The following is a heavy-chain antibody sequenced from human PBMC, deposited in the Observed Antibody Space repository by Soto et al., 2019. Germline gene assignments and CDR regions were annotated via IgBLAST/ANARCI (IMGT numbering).Heavy chain of an antibody. D-gene: IGHD3-22*01. V-gene: IGHV3-30*18. CDR1: GFTFSSYG. CDR3: AKDQDYYDSSGHIPYYYYYGMDV. CDR2: ISYDGSNK. Sequence: TGGSLRLSCAASGFTFSSYGMHWVRQAPGKGLEWVAVISYDGSNKYYADSVKGRFTISRDNSKNTLYLQMNSLRAEDTAVYYCAKDQDYYDSSGHIPYYYYYGMDVWGQGTTVTVSS. J-gene: IGHJ6*02.